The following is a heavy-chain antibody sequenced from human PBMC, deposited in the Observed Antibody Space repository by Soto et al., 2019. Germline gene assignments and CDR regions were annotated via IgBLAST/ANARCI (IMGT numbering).Heavy chain of an antibody. V-gene: IGHV3-23*01. CDR1: GFTFNSYA. CDR2: ISGSGGSK. CDR3: AKDLFLSRLCRSLGY. J-gene: IGHJ4*02. Sequence: GGSLRLACAACGFTFNSYAMSWVRQAPGKGLGWVSAISGSGGSKYYADSVKGRFTISRENSKNTLYLQMSSLRAEDTAVYYCAKDLFLSRLCRSLGYWGQGTLVTVSS. D-gene: IGHD2-15*01.